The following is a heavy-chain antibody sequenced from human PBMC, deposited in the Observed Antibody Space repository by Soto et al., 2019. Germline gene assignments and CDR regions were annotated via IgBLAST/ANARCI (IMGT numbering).Heavy chain of an antibody. Sequence: QVQLVQSGAEVKKPGASVKVSCKASGYTFTSYAMHWVRQAPGQRLEWMGWINAGNGNTKYSQKFQGRVTITRDTSASKAYMELSSLRYEDTAVYYCARTGGKDCGDCFDYWGQGTLVTVSS. CDR2: INAGNGNT. D-gene: IGHD4-17*01. CDR1: GYTFTSYA. J-gene: IGHJ4*02. CDR3: ARTGGKDCGDCFDY. V-gene: IGHV1-3*01.